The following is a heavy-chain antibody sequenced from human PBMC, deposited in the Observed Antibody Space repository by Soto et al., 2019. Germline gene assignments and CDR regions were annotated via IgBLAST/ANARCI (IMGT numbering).Heavy chain of an antibody. Sequence: PGGSLRLSCAASGFTFSNALMSWVRQSPGKGLEWVGRIKSKTDGGTTDYAAPVKGRFTISRDDSKNTLYLQMNSLKTEDTAVYYCTTDCSGGSCYSEGYYYYGMDVWGQGTTVTVSS. V-gene: IGHV3-15*01. J-gene: IGHJ6*02. CDR3: TTDCSGGSCYSEGYYYYGMDV. CDR2: IKSKTDGGTT. CDR1: GFTFSNAL. D-gene: IGHD2-15*01.